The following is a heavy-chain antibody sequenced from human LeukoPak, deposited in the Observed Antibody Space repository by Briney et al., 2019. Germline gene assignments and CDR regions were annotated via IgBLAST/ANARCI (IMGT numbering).Heavy chain of an antibody. Sequence: SETLSLTCTVSGGSISSSNYYWGWIRQPPGKGLGWLGSIYYSGSTYYNPSLKSRVTISVDTSKNQFSLKLSSVTAADTAVYYCARQSASDYYDSSDSFDYWGQGTLVTVSS. D-gene: IGHD3-22*01. CDR1: GGSISSSNYY. CDR2: IYYSGST. J-gene: IGHJ4*02. V-gene: IGHV4-39*01. CDR3: ARQSASDYYDSSDSFDY.